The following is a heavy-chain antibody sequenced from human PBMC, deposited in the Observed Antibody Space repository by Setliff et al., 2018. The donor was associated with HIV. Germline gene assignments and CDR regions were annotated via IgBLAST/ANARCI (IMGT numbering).Heavy chain of an antibody. V-gene: IGHV1-24*01. D-gene: IGHD6-13*01. CDR1: RYTLTELS. CDR2: FDPEDGET. J-gene: IGHJ1*01. CDR3: ATEPGYSSTWYSESFQH. Sequence: ASVKVSCKISRYTLTELSIHWVRQAPGKGLEWMANFDPEDGETFYAQKFQGRLTMTEDTSTDTAYMELSSLRSDDTAMYYCATEPGYSSTWYSESFQHWGQGTEVTVSS.